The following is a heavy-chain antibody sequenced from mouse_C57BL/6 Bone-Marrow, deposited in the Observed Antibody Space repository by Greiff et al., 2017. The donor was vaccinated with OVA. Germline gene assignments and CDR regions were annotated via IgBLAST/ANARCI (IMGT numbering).Heavy chain of an antibody. CDR3: ARHSYACGYHYIDT. J-gene: IGHJ2*01. D-gene: IGHD1-1*01. Sequence: EVQLQQSGGGLVQPGGSLKLSCAASGFTFSDYGMAWVRQAPRKGPEWVAFISNLAYSIYYADTVTGRFTISRENAKHTPYLEMSSLRSEDTPMYFCARHSYACGYHYIDTWGQGTTLSVSS. CDR1: GFTFSDYG. V-gene: IGHV5-15*01. CDR2: ISNLAYSI.